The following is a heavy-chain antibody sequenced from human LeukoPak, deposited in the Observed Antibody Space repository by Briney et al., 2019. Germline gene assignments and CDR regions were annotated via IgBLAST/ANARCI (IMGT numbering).Heavy chain of an antibody. V-gene: IGHV3-48*01. Sequence: GGSLRLSCAASGFTFSSYNMNWVRQAPGKGREWVSYISSTSSTIYYTDSLKGRFTISRDNAKNSLYLQMNSLRVEDTAVHYCARVVSSWQRNWFDPWGQGTLVTVSS. D-gene: IGHD6-13*01. J-gene: IGHJ5*02. CDR2: ISSTSSTI. CDR1: GFTFSSYN. CDR3: ARVVSSWQRNWFDP.